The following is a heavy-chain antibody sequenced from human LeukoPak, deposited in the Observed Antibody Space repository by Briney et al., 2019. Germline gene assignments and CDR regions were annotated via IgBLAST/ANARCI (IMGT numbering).Heavy chain of an antibody. D-gene: IGHD1-26*01. CDR1: GFTFDDYV. Sequence: GRSLRLSCAASGFTFDDYVMHWVRQAPGKGLEWVSGISWNSGSIGYADSVKGRFTISRDNAKKSLFLQMNSLRAEDTALYYCAKGSTGSFLTDYWGQGTLVTVSS. V-gene: IGHV3-9*01. CDR2: ISWNSGSI. J-gene: IGHJ4*02. CDR3: AKGSTGSFLTDY.